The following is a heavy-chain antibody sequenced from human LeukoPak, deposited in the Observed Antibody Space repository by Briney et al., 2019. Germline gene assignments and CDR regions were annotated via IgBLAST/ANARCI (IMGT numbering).Heavy chain of an antibody. D-gene: IGHD3-22*01. CDR3: ARDSYYYDSSGYYQYYFDY. Sequence: ASVTVPCKASGYTFTSYGISWVRQAPGQGLEWMGWISVYNGNTNYAQKFQGRVTMTTDTSTSTSYMELRSLRYDDTAVYYCARDSYYYDSSGYYQYYFDYWGQGTLVTVSS. V-gene: IGHV1-18*01. CDR1: GYTFTSYG. CDR2: ISVYNGNT. J-gene: IGHJ4*02.